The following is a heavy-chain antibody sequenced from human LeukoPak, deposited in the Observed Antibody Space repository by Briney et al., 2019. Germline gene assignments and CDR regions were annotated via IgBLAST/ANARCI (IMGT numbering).Heavy chain of an antibody. J-gene: IGHJ5*02. CDR1: GFTFSSYS. D-gene: IGHD3-10*01. CDR2: ISSSNSYI. Sequence: GGSLRLSCAAAGFTFSSYSMNWVRQAPGKGLEWVSSISSSNSYIYYADSVKGRFTISRDNAKNSLYLQMNSLRAEDTAVYHCARMVRGVIIGWFDPWGQGTLVTVSS. CDR3: ARMVRGVIIGWFDP. V-gene: IGHV3-21*01.